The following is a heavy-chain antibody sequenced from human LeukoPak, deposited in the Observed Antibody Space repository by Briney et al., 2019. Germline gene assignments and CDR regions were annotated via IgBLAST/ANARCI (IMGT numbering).Heavy chain of an antibody. D-gene: IGHD5-12*01. Sequence: GGSQRLSCAASGFTFSNYWMHWVRQAPGKGLVWVSRINSDGSGRDYADSVKGRFTISRDNAKNTLFLQMNSLRAEDTAVYYCARPRVATITSAYYYYGMDVWGQGTTVTVSS. CDR1: GFTFSNYW. J-gene: IGHJ6*02. V-gene: IGHV3-74*01. CDR3: ARPRVATITSAYYYYGMDV. CDR2: INSDGSGR.